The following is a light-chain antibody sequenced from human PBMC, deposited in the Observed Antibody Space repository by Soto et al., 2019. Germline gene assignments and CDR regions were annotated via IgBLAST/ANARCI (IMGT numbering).Light chain of an antibody. CDR1: HDITRY. V-gene: IGKV1-33*01. J-gene: IGKJ2*01. Sequence: DIQMTQSPPSLSAPVGDRVTITCQASHDITRYLNWYQRKPGKAPKLLIYDVSKLETGVPSRFSGSGSGTEFTFTISSLQPEDIATYYCQQYDNLPYTFGQGTRLEIK. CDR3: QQYDNLPYT. CDR2: DVS.